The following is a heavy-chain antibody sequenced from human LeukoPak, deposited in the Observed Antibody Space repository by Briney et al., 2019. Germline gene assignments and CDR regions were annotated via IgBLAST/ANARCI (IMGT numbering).Heavy chain of an antibody. CDR2: TSNSGST. CDR1: GGSISSHY. J-gene: IGHJ6*03. V-gene: IGHV4-59*11. CDR3: GRDALVGYFSYYYMDV. Sequence: PSETLSLTCTVSGGSISSHYWTWIRQSPVKGLEWIGDTSNSGSTSYNPSLKSRVTISIDTSKNQFSLKLSSVTAADTAVYYCGRDALVGYFSYYYMDVWGKGTTVTVSS. D-gene: IGHD2-15*01.